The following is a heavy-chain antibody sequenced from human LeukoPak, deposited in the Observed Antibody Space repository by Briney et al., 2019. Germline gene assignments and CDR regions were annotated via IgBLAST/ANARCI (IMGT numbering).Heavy chain of an antibody. V-gene: IGHV3-53*01. CDR2: ICRDETT. Sequence: QPGESRRLSCAASGFTVSNNYMSWVRQAPGKGLEWVSVICRDETTYYADSVKGRFTISRDNSKNTLYLQMNSLRAEDTAVYYCAKVFRTSITMIVVVRGPFDYWGQGTLVTVSS. CDR1: GFTVSNNY. J-gene: IGHJ4*02. D-gene: IGHD3-22*01. CDR3: AKVFRTSITMIVVVRGPFDY.